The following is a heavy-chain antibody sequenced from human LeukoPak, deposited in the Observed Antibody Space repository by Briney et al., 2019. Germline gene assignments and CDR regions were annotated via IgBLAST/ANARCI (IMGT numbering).Heavy chain of an antibody. CDR3: ARDLAAWWFDP. V-gene: IGHV3-33*01. CDR1: GFTFSSYG. Sequence: GRSLRLSCAASGFTFSSYGMHWVRQAPGKGLEWVAVIWYDGSNKYYADSVKGRFTTSRDNAKNSLYLQMNSLRDEDTAVYYCARDLAAWWFDPWGQGTLVTVSS. D-gene: IGHD6-25*01. CDR2: IWYDGSNK. J-gene: IGHJ5*02.